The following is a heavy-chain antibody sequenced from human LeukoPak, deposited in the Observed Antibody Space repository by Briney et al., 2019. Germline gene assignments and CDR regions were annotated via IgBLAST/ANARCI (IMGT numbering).Heavy chain of an antibody. J-gene: IGHJ6*03. D-gene: IGHD1-14*01. CDR2: INHSGST. Sequence: KPSETLSLTCAVYGGSFSGYYWSWIRQPPGKGLEWIGEINHSGSTNYNPSLKSRVTVSVDTSKNQFSLKLSSVTAADTAVYYCARSEPPTYYYYMDVWGKGTTVTVSS. CDR1: GGSFSGYY. V-gene: IGHV4-34*01. CDR3: ARSEPPTYYYYMDV.